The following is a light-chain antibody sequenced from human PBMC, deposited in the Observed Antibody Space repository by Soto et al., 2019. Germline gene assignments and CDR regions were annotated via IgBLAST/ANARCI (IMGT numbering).Light chain of an antibody. Sequence: DIVMTQSPDSLAVSLGERATINCRSSQSLLYSSNNKNYLAWYQQRPGQPPKLLIYWASIRESGVPDRFSGGGSGTDFTLTISSLQAEDVAVYYCQQYYDTPWTFGQGTKVGIK. CDR1: QSLLYSSNNKNY. CDR2: WAS. J-gene: IGKJ1*01. CDR3: QQYYDTPWT. V-gene: IGKV4-1*01.